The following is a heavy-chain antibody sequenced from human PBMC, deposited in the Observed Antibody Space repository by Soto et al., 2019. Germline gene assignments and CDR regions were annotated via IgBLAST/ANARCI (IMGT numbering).Heavy chain of an antibody. D-gene: IGHD6-13*01. CDR2: ISGSGGST. V-gene: IGHV3-23*01. CDR3: ANTLSSSLVPAAASPDVFDI. Sequence: GGALRLSCAASGFTFSSYAMSWVRQAPWKGLEWVSAISGSGGSTYYADSVKGRFTISRDNSKNTLYLQMNSLRAEDTAVYYCANTLSSSLVPAAASPDVFDIWGQGTMVLVSS. CDR1: GFTFSSYA. J-gene: IGHJ3*02.